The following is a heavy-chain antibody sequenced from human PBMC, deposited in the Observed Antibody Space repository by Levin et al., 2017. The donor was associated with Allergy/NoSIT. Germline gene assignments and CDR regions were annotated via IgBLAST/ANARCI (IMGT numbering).Heavy chain of an antibody. CDR2: ISDSGGSI. J-gene: IGHJ6*02. CDR3: AKDLSAVPAANYYYGMDV. D-gene: IGHD2-2*01. Sequence: GSLRLSCAASGFTFRNFAMSWVRQAPGKGLEWVSGISDSGGSIYNAESVKGRFTISRDNSKSTLYLQMKSLRAEDTAVYYCAKDLSAVPAANYYYGMDVWGQGTTVTVSS. V-gene: IGHV3-23*01. CDR1: GFTFRNFA.